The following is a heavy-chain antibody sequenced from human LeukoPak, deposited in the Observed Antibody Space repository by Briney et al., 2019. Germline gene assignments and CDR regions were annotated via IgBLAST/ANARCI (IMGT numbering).Heavy chain of an antibody. Sequence: GGSLRLSCAASGFIFSQYSMNWVRQAPGKGLEWVSHIRSSSETFYADSVKGRFTISRDNSKNTLYLQMDSLRPEDTAVYYCAGDQLLMLRLTEIHYFDAWGQGTLVTVSS. CDR3: AGDQLLMLRLTEIHYFDA. CDR2: IRSSSET. V-gene: IGHV3-48*01. J-gene: IGHJ4*02. D-gene: IGHD2-2*01. CDR1: GFIFSQYS.